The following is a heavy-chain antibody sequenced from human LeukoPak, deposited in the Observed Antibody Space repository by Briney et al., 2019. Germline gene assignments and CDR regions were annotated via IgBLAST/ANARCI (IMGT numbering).Heavy chain of an antibody. J-gene: IGHJ6*03. CDR3: ARRGVQGYMDV. CDR1: GFSVINHF. Sequence: PGGSLRLSCAASGFSVINHFMHWVRQAPGEGPQWVSTINGAGVTYYAASVKGRFTISRDTVKNTFSLQMSNLRADDTAVYFCARRGVQGYMDVWGKGTTVTVSS. CDR2: INGAGVT. V-gene: IGHV3-53*01. D-gene: IGHD1-26*01.